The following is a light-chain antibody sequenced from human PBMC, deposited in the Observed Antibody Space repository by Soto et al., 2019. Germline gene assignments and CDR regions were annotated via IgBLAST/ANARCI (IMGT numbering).Light chain of an antibody. CDR1: SSDVGGYNY. J-gene: IGLJ1*01. CDR3: SSYGGYNNVV. Sequence: QSVLTQPPSASGSPGQSVTISCTGTSSDVGGYNYVSWFQQHPGKAPKLIIHEVNQRPSGVPDRFSGSKSGNTASLTVSELQAEDEGTYYCSSYGGYNNVVFGTGTKV. V-gene: IGLV2-8*01. CDR2: EVN.